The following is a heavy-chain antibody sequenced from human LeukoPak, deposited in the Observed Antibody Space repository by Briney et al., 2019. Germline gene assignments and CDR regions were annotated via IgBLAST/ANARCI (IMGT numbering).Heavy chain of an antibody. CDR2: IDDIESI. D-gene: IGHD1-7*01. CDR3: ARAYNWNYGFSFQYNWFDP. J-gene: IGHJ5*02. V-gene: IGHV4-34*01. CDR1: GGSLSGYY. Sequence: SETLSLTCAVYGGSLSGYYWNWIRQSPGKGLEWIGQIDDIESINYNPSLESRVTMSVDTSKNQFSLKLRSVTAADTAVYYCARAYNWNYGFSFQYNWFDPWGQGTLVIVSS.